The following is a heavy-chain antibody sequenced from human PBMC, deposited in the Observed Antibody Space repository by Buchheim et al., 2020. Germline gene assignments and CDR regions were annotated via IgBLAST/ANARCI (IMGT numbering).Heavy chain of an antibody. Sequence: EVQLVQSGAEVKKPGESLRISCKGSGYSFTSYWISWVRQMPGKGLEWMGRIDPSDSYTNYSPSFQGHVTIPADKSISTSSLQWSSLKASDTAMYYCARQTVPAATTGYYYYYMDVWGKGTT. CDR2: IDPSDSYT. V-gene: IGHV5-10-1*01. D-gene: IGHD2-2*01. J-gene: IGHJ6*03. CDR3: ARQTVPAATTGYYYYYMDV. CDR1: GYSFTSYW.